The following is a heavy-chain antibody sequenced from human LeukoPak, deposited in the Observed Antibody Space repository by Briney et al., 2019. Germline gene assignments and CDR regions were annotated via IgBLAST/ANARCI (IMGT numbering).Heavy chain of an antibody. D-gene: IGHD1-26*01. Sequence: ASVKVSCKASGYTFTSYGISWVRQAPGQGLEWMGWISAYNGNTNYAQELQGRVTMTTDTSTSTAYMELRSLRSDDTAVYYCARAPFGWELQPFDYWGQGTLVTVSS. J-gene: IGHJ4*02. CDR1: GYTFTSYG. CDR3: ARAPFGWELQPFDY. V-gene: IGHV1-18*01. CDR2: ISAYNGNT.